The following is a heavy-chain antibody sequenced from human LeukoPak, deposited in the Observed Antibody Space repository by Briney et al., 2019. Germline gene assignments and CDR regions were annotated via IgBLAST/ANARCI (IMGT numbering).Heavy chain of an antibody. V-gene: IGHV4-59*01. CDR2: MYYTGSS. D-gene: IGHD3-16*01. CDR1: GGSISPYY. Sequence: SETLSLTCTFSGGSISPYYWSRIRQSPGKGLEWIGYMYYTGSSKYSPSLRSRVTISLDTSKNQLSLNLISVTAADTAVYYCVRLGGAGGGVWGQGTLVTVSS. J-gene: IGHJ4*02. CDR3: VRLGGAGGGV.